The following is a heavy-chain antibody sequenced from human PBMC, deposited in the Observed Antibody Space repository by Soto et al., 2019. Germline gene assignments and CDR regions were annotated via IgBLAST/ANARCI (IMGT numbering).Heavy chain of an antibody. D-gene: IGHD1-26*01. Sequence: QVQLVQSGAEVKKPGASVKVSCKASGYTFTSYGFSWVRQAPGQGLEWMGWISAYNGNTNYAQKLQGRVTMTTDISTSTAYMELRSLRSDDTAVYYCAREGSRPSYYYGMDVWGQGTTVTVSS. CDR3: AREGSRPSYYYGMDV. J-gene: IGHJ6*02. CDR1: GYTFTSYG. V-gene: IGHV1-18*01. CDR2: ISAYNGNT.